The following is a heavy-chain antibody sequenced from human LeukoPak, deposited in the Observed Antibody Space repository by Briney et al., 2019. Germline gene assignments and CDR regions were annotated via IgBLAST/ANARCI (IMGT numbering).Heavy chain of an antibody. Sequence: GGSLRLSCAASGFTFSSYGMHWVRQAPGKGLEGVAVISYDGSNKYYADSVKGRFTISRDNSKNTLYLQMNSLRAEDTAVYYCARGRRTYSSSWYWEAYYYYYMDVWGKGTTVTVSS. V-gene: IGHV3-30*03. CDR1: GFTFSSYG. J-gene: IGHJ6*03. CDR3: ARGRRTYSSSWYWEAYYYYYMDV. D-gene: IGHD6-13*01. CDR2: ISYDGSNK.